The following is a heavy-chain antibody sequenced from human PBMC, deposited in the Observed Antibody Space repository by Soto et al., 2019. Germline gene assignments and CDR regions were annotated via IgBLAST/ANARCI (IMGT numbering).Heavy chain of an antibody. V-gene: IGHV1-46*02. CDR1: GYTFNAYS. J-gene: IGHJ4*02. CDR3: ARDWALDY. D-gene: IGHD7-27*01. Sequence: QVQLVQSGSEVKRPGTSVKVSCKAAGYTFNAYSVHWVRQAPGQGLEWMGMINPSGDSTTYAQNFQGRVTMTRDTSTTTVYMELSGLRSEDTAVYYCARDWALDYWGQGTLVTVSS. CDR2: INPSGDST.